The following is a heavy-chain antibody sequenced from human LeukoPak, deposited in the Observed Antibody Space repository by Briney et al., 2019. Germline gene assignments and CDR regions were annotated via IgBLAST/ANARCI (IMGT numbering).Heavy chain of an antibody. CDR2: IYYSGST. CDR3: ARGSYYYDSSGYYRFDY. CDR1: GGSISSGGYY. Sequence: NPSETLSLTCTVSGGSISSGGYYWSWIRQHPGKGLEWIGYIYYSGSTYYNPSLKSRVTISVDTSKNQFSLKLSSVTAADTAVYYCARGSYYYDSSGYYRFDYWGQGTLVTVSS. D-gene: IGHD3-22*01. J-gene: IGHJ4*02. V-gene: IGHV4-31*03.